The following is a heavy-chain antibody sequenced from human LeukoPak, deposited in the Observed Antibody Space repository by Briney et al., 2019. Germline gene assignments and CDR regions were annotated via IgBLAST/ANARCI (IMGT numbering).Heavy chain of an antibody. Sequence: PGGSLRLSCAASGFTFSSYGMHWVRQAPGKGLEWVAVISYDGSNKYYADSAKGRFTISRDNSKNTLYLQMNSLRAEDTAVYYCARAPSRGYCVSSSCYVGNWGQGTLVTVSS. CDR1: GFTFSSYG. CDR2: ISYDGSNK. J-gene: IGHJ4*02. D-gene: IGHD2-2*01. CDR3: ARAPSRGYCVSSSCYVGN. V-gene: IGHV3-30*03.